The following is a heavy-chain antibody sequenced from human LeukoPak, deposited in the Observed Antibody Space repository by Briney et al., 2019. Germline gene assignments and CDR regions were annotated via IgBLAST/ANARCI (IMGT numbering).Heavy chain of an antibody. Sequence: SETLSLTCTVSGGSISSYYWSWIRQPPGKGLEWIGYIYYSGSTNYNPSLKSRVTISVETSKNQFSLKLSSVTAADTAVYYCARHFRYCSSTSCFDAFDIWGQGTMVTVSS. D-gene: IGHD2-2*01. CDR1: GGSISSYY. V-gene: IGHV4-59*08. CDR3: ARHFRYCSSTSCFDAFDI. CDR2: IYYSGST. J-gene: IGHJ3*02.